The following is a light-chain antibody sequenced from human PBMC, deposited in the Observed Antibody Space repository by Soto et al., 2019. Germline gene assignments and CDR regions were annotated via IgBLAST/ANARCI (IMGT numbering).Light chain of an antibody. CDR1: HTVGNNY. Sequence: EIVLTQSPGTLPLSPGERATLSCRASHTVGNNYLAWFQQKPGRAPTLLVYNPSTRATGIPDRFSASGSGTDFTLTISRLEPEDFAVYYCLQYAFSPHTFGQGTKV. CDR3: LQYAFSPHT. CDR2: NPS. V-gene: IGKV3-20*01. J-gene: IGKJ2*01.